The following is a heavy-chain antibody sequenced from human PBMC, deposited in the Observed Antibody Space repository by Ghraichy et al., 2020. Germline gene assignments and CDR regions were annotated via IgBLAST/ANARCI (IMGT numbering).Heavy chain of an antibody. CDR1: GFSLSTSGMC. J-gene: IGHJ3*02. D-gene: IGHD1-26*01. Sequence: SGPTLVKPTQTLTLTCTFSGFSLSTSGMCVSWIRQPPGKALEWLARIDWDDDKYYSTSLKTRLTISKDTSKNQVVLTMTNMDPVDTATYYCARALSGSYGLDAFDIWGQGTMVTVSS. CDR3: ARALSGSYGLDAFDI. V-gene: IGHV2-70*11. CDR2: IDWDDDK.